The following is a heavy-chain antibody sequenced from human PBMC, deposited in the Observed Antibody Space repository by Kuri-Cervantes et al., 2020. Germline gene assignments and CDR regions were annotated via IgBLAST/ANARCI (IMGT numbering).Heavy chain of an antibody. CDR2: ISWNSGSI. V-gene: IGHV3-9*01. CDR3: AKGLWFGELLSYFDY. CDR1: GFTFDDYA. D-gene: IGHD3-10*01. Sequence: GGSLRLSCAASGFTFDDYAMNWVRQAPGKGLEWVSGISWNSGSIGYADSVKGRFTISRDNAKNSLYLQMNSLRAEDTALYYCAKGLWFGELLSYFDYWGQGTLVTVSS. J-gene: IGHJ4*02.